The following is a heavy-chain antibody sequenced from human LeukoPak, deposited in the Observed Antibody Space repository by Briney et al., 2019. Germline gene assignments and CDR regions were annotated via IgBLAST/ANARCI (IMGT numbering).Heavy chain of an antibody. CDR3: ARVGWELPGPLVPDDVY. J-gene: IGHJ4*02. CDR1: GFTFSSYW. V-gene: IGHV3-7*01. Sequence: PGGSLRLSCAASGFTFSSYWMSWVRQAPGKGLEWVANIKQDGSEKYYVDSVKGRFTISRDNAKNSLYLQMNSLRAEDTAVYYCARVGWELPGPLVPDDVYWGQGTLVTVSS. D-gene: IGHD1-26*01. CDR2: IKQDGSEK.